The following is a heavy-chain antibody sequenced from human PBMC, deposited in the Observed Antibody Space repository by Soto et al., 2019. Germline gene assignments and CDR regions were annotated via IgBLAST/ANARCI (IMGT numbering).Heavy chain of an antibody. J-gene: IGHJ4*02. V-gene: IGHV3-21*01. CDR2: ISGSSDYI. CDR3: ARAVVPAAHDY. CDR1: GFTFSSYA. D-gene: IGHD2-2*01. Sequence: GESLKISCAASGFTFSSYAMSWVRQAPGKGLEWVSSISGSSDYIYYADSGKGRFTISRDNAKNSLYLQMNSLRAEDTAVYYCARAVVPAAHDYWGQGTLVTVSS.